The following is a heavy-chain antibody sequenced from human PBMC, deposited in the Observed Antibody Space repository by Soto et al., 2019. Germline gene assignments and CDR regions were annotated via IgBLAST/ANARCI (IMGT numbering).Heavy chain of an antibody. V-gene: IGHV3-30*04. CDR2: ISYDGSNK. CDR1: GFTFSSYA. CDR3: ARDFGVVTAGGYFDY. J-gene: IGHJ4*02. D-gene: IGHD2-21*02. Sequence: GGSLGLSCAASGFTFSSYAMHWVRQAPGKGLEWVAVISYDGSNKYYADSVKGRFTISRDNSKNTLYLQMNSLRAEDTAVYYCARDFGVVTAGGYFDYWGQGILVTVSS.